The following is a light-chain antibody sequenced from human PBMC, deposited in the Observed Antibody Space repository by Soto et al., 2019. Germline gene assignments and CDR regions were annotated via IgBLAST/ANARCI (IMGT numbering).Light chain of an antibody. CDR1: NSDVGGNKF. Sequence: QSALTQPASVSGSPGQSITISCTGTNSDVGGNKFVSWYPQYPGKAPKLMICDVSNRPSGVSNRFSGSKSGNTASLTISGLQAEDEADYYCSSFTGTNYVFGTGTKVTVL. CDR2: DVS. J-gene: IGLJ1*01. CDR3: SSFTGTNYV. V-gene: IGLV2-14*03.